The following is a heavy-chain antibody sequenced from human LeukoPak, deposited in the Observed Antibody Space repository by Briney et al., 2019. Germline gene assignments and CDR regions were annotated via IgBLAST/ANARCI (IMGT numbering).Heavy chain of an antibody. J-gene: IGHJ4*02. D-gene: IGHD3-22*01. V-gene: IGHV3-30*02. CDR1: GFTFSSYG. Sequence: PGGSLRLSCAASGFTFSSYGMHWVRQAPGKGLEWVAFIRYDGSNKYQADSVKGRFTISRDNSKNTLHLQMNNVSAEDTAIYFCAREWDYDSTGVFDHWGQGTLVTVSS. CDR2: IRYDGSNK. CDR3: AREWDYDSTGVFDH.